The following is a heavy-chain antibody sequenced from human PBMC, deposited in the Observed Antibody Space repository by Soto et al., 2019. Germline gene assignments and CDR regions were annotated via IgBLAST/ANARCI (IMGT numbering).Heavy chain of an antibody. Sequence: GGSLRLSCAASGFTFSSYAMHWVRQAPGKGLEWVAVISYDGSNKYYADSVKGRFTISRDNSKNTLYLQMNSLRAEDTAVYYCARGYCNTTTCYEGLVYWGQGTLVTVS. V-gene: IGHV3-30*14. D-gene: IGHD2-2*01. CDR2: ISYDGSNK. CDR3: ARGYCNTTTCYEGLVY. CDR1: GFTFSSYA. J-gene: IGHJ4*02.